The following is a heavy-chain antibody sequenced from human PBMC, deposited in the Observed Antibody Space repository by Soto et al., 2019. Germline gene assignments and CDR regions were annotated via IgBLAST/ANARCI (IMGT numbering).Heavy chain of an antibody. D-gene: IGHD3-22*01. CDR3: ARAQYDSSGYYESIDY. J-gene: IGHJ4*02. CDR1: GGSISSGDYY. V-gene: IGHV4-30-4*01. CDR2: IYYIGST. Sequence: QVQLQESDPGLVKPSQTLSLTCTVSGGSISSGDYYWSWIRQPPGKGLEWIGYIYYIGSTYYNPSLKSRVTISVDTSKNQFSLKLSSVTAADTAVYYCARAQYDSSGYYESIDYWGQGTLVTVSS.